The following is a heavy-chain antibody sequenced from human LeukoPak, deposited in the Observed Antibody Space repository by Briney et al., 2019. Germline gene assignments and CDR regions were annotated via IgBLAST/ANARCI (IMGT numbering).Heavy chain of an antibody. CDR2: IRSKANSYAT. CDR1: GFTFSGSA. V-gene: IGHV3-73*01. Sequence: GGSLKLSCAASGFTFSGSAMHWVRQASGKGLEWVGRIRSKANSYATTYAASVKGRFTISRDDSKNTAYLQMNSLKTEDTAVYYCTRQSGWGSEGLIDYWGQGTLVTVSS. D-gene: IGHD6-19*01. J-gene: IGHJ4*02. CDR3: TRQSGWGSEGLIDY.